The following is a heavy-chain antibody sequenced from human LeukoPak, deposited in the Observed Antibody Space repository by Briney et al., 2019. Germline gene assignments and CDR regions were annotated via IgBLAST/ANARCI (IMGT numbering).Heavy chain of an antibody. D-gene: IGHD1-26*01. CDR1: GYTFTSYA. J-gene: IGHJ5*02. CDR3: ARDHGSQRYWFDP. Sequence: ASVKVSCKASGYTFTSYAMNWVRQAPGQGLEWMGWINTNTGNPKYARGLTGRFVFSLDTSVSTAYLQISSLKAEDTAVYYCARDHGSQRYWFDPWGQGTLVTVSS. V-gene: IGHV7-4-1*02. CDR2: INTNTGNP.